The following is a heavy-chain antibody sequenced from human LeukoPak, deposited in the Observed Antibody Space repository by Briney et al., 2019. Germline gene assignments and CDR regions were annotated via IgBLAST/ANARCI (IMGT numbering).Heavy chain of an antibody. V-gene: IGHV7-4-1*02. J-gene: IGHJ2*01. CDR3: ARVGYSYGQPNWYFDL. CDR1: GYTFSTYA. Sequence: EASVKVSRKASGYTFSTYAMNWVRQAPGQGLEWMGWINTNTGNPTYAQGFTGRFVFSLDTSVSTAYLQISSLKAEDTAVYYCARVGYSYGQPNWYFDLWGRGTLVTVSS. D-gene: IGHD5-18*01. CDR2: INTNTGNP.